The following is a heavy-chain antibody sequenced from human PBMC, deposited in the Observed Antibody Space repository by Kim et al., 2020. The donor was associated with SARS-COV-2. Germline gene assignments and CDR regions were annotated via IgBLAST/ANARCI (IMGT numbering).Heavy chain of an antibody. D-gene: IGHD3-22*01. J-gene: IGHJ1*01. CDR2: IYYSGST. CDR1: GGSISSYY. Sequence: SETLSLTCTVSGGSISSYYWSWIRQPPGKGLEWIGYIYYSGSTNYNPSLKSRVTISVDTSKNQFSLKLSSVTAADTAVYYCATGIAPYYYDSSGYYFQHWGQGTLVTVSS. V-gene: IGHV4-59*01. CDR3: ATGIAPYYYDSSGYYFQH.